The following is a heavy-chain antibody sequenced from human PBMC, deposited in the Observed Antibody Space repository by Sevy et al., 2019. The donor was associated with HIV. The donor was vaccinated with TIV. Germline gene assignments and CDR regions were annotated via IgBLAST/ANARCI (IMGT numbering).Heavy chain of an antibody. D-gene: IGHD2-2*01. CDR1: GHAFTAYY. CDR3: STPEAPCSGTSCHDLDY. V-gene: IGHV1-2*02. Sequence: ASVKVSCKTTGHAFTAYYVHWVRQAPGEGLEWMGWINPVNGATNFAQKFQGRVTMTSDMSITTTYMELSSLTSDDTDIYYCSTPEAPCSGTSCHDLDYWGQGTLVTVSS. J-gene: IGHJ4*02. CDR2: INPVNGAT.